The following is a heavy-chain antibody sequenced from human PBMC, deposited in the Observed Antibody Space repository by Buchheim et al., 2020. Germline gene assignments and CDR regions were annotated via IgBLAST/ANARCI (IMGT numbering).Heavy chain of an antibody. Sequence: EVQLLESGGGLVQPGGSLRLSCAASGFTFSSYAMSWVRQAPGKGLEWVSAISGSGGSTYYADSVKGRFTISRDNSKNTLYLQMNSLRAEDTAVYYCAKDQDRINLITMIVVVTEPHKNYFDYWGQGTL. CDR1: GFTFSSYA. J-gene: IGHJ4*02. CDR3: AKDQDRINLITMIVVVTEPHKNYFDY. CDR2: ISGSGGST. V-gene: IGHV3-23*01. D-gene: IGHD3-22*01.